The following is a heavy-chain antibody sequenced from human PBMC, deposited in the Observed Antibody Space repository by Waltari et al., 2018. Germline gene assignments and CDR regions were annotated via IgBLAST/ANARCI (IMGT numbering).Heavy chain of an antibody. Sequence: EVQLVESGGGLVLPGGSLRLSRAASGFTVTTYWMHWVRQAPGKGLGGVSRINLRANVINYADSVEGRFTSSGDIAKNTLHLQMSSLRAEDTAIYYCIKDAYVPNDHWGQGALVTFSS. V-gene: IGHV3-74*01. CDR1: GFTVTTYW. J-gene: IGHJ4*02. D-gene: IGHD3-10*02. CDR2: INLRANVI. CDR3: IKDAYVPNDH.